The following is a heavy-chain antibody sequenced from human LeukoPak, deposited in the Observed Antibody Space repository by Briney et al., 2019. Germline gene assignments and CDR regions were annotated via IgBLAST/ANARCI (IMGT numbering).Heavy chain of an antibody. CDR1: AYMFTNYW. V-gene: IGHV5-51*01. Sequence: PGESLKISWNGYAYMFTNYWIGWVRQMPGKGLEWMGIIYPGDSDTRYSPSFQGQVTISADKSINTAYLQWSSLKASDTAMYYCVLAGSGSYYFDYWGQGILVTVSS. D-gene: IGHD3-10*01. J-gene: IGHJ4*02. CDR3: VLAGSGSYYFDY. CDR2: IYPGDSDT.